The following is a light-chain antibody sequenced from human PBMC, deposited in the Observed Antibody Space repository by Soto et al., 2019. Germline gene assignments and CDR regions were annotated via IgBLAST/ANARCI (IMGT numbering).Light chain of an antibody. CDR1: QSIIRY. V-gene: IGKV1-39*01. CDR3: QLSDRTPPT. J-gene: IGKJ1*01. Sequence: DIQMTQSPSSLSASVGDRVTITCRASQSIIRYLNWYQQKPGKAPQLLISSASSLKSGVPSRFSDTVTGTDFTLSIHLRQPEDFPPYFCQLSDRTPPTFSHGTTVEIK. CDR2: SAS.